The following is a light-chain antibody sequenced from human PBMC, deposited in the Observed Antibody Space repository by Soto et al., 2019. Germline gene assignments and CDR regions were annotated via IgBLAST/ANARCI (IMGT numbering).Light chain of an antibody. V-gene: IGKV1-27*01. J-gene: IGKJ3*01. Sequence: DIQMTQSPSSLSASVGDRVTITCRASQGINNFLAWYQQTPGKVPKLLVYAASTLQSGVPSRFSGSGSGTDFTLTISSLEPEDVATYYCQKYDDAPLTCGPGTQVDIK. CDR2: AAS. CDR3: QKYDDAPLT. CDR1: QGINNF.